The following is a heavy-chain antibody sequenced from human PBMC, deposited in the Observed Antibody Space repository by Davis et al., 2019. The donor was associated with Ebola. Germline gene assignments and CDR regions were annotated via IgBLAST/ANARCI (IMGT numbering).Heavy chain of an antibody. Sequence: GESLKISCRGSGFTFTRYWIGWVRQMPGKGLEWMGIIYPSDSDTRYNPPFEGQVTISADRSTAYLQWSSLKASDTAMYYCARVAVAGTLGWFDPWGQGTLVTVSS. CDR1: GFTFTRYW. CDR2: IYPSDSDT. V-gene: IGHV5-51*01. J-gene: IGHJ5*02. CDR3: ARVAVAGTLGWFDP. D-gene: IGHD6-19*01.